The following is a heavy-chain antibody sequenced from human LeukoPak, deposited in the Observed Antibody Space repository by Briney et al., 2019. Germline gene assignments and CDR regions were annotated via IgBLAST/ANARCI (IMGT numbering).Heavy chain of an antibody. D-gene: IGHD3-10*01. Sequence: ASVKVSCKASGYTFTSYAMNWVRQAPGKGLEWMGGFDPEDGETIYAQKFQGRVTMTEDTSTDTAYMELSSLRSEDTAVYYCATGIRGMVRGVIIYDYWGQGTLVTVSS. CDR3: ATGIRGMVRGVIIYDY. J-gene: IGHJ4*02. CDR2: FDPEDGET. V-gene: IGHV1-24*01. CDR1: GYTFTSYA.